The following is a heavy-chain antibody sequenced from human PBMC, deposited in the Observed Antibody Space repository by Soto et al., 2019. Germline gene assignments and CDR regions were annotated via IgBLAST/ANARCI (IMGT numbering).Heavy chain of an antibody. CDR2: ISGSGKTT. Sequence: EVQLLESGGGLVQPGESLRLSCSASKFNFSAYAMGWVHQAPGKGLEWVSGISGSGKTTYYADSVKGHFSISRDNSKSTLFLEMHSLGVADTAIYYCAKSIAVALSAAFDVWGQGTMVTVSS. V-gene: IGHV3-23*01. CDR1: KFNFSAYA. D-gene: IGHD6-19*01. J-gene: IGHJ3*01. CDR3: AKSIAVALSAAFDV.